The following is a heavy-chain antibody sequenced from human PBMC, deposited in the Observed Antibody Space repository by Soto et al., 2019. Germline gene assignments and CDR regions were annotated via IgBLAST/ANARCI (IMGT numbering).Heavy chain of an antibody. D-gene: IGHD1-26*01. Sequence: GGSLRLSCVASGFPFWSYAMAWVRRTPGKGLEWVSSISAGNTYIDYADSVRGRFTISRDNTNDSLFLQMNSLRVEDTAFYYCVREEVVGGAHFDYWGQGTLVTVSS. CDR1: GFPFWSYA. J-gene: IGHJ4*02. V-gene: IGHV3-21*01. CDR3: VREEVVGGAHFDY. CDR2: ISAGNTYI.